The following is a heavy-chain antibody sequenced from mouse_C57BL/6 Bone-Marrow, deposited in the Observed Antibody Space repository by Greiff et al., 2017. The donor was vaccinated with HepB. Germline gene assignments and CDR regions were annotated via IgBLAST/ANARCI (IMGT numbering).Heavy chain of an antibody. V-gene: IGHV1-4*01. J-gene: IGHJ3*01. CDR1: GYTFTSYT. CDR2: INPSSGYT. CDR3: ARTGVYYDYDVAY. D-gene: IGHD2-4*01. Sequence: QVQLQQSGAELARPGASVKMSCKASGYTFTSYTMHWVKQRPGQGLEWIGYINPSSGYTKYNQKFKDKATLTADKSSSTAYMQLSSLTSEDSAVYYWARTGVYYDYDVAYWGQGTLVTVSA.